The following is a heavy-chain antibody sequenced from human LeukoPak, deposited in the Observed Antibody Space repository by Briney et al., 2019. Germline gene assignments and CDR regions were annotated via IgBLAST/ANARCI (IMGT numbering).Heavy chain of an antibody. Sequence: GASVKVSCKESGGTFSRDVISWVRQAPGQGLEWMGRIIPVLGVANYAQKFQGRVTITADKSTSTAYMELSSLRYEDTAMYYCAREQTVTNYFDYWGQETLVTVSS. CDR3: AREQTVTNYFDY. CDR1: GGTFSRDV. CDR2: IIPVLGVA. V-gene: IGHV1-69*04. D-gene: IGHD2-21*02. J-gene: IGHJ4*02.